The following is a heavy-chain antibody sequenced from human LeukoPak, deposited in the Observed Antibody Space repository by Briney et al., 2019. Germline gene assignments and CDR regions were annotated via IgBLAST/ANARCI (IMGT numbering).Heavy chain of an antibody. V-gene: IGHV3-9*01. Sequence: GRSLRLSCAASGFTFDDYAMHWVRQAPGKGLEWVSGISWNSGSIGYADSVKGRFTISRDNAKNSLYLQMNSLRAEDTAVYYCAKFADPGVWGQGTMVTVSS. CDR1: GFTFDDYA. CDR3: AKFADPGV. J-gene: IGHJ3*01. CDR2: ISWNSGSI. D-gene: IGHD7-27*01.